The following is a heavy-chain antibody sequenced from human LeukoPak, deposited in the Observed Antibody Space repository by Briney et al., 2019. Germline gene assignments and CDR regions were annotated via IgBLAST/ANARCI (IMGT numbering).Heavy chain of an antibody. CDR2: VYTSGST. V-gene: IGHV4-4*07. Sequence: SSETLSLTCTVSGGSISIYYWSWIRQPAGKGLEWIGRVYTSGSTNYNPSLKSRGTMSVDTSKNQFSLKLSSVTAADTAVYYCAREQGGILTGYSDPWGQGTLVTVSS. CDR1: GGSISIYY. CDR3: AREQGGILTGYSDP. D-gene: IGHD3-9*01. J-gene: IGHJ5*02.